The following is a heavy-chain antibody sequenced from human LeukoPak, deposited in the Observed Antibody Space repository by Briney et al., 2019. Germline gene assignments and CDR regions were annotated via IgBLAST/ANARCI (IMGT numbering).Heavy chain of an antibody. J-gene: IGHJ4*02. Sequence: GGSLRLSCAASGFTLSIYAMSWVRQTPGKGMEWVAATSSSDAGTYHADSVRGRFTISRDNSKNTLYLQMNSLRAEDAAVYFCAKAPVTSCRGAYCYPFDSWGQGTLVTVSS. CDR1: GFTLSIYA. CDR2: TSSSDAGT. CDR3: AKAPVTSCRGAYCYPFDS. D-gene: IGHD2-21*01. V-gene: IGHV3-23*01.